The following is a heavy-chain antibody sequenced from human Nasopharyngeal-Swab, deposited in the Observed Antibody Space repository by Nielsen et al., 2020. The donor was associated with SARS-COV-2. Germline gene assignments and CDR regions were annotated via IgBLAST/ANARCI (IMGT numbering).Heavy chain of an antibody. J-gene: IGHJ4*02. CDR3: AREVRYSYCYDYYFDY. CDR2: ISSSSSTI. D-gene: IGHD5-18*01. Sequence: GGSLRLSCAASGFTFSSYNRNWVRQPPGKGLEWVSYISSSSSTIYYADSVKGRFTISRDNAKNTLYLEMNSLRAEDTAVYYCAREVRYSYCYDYYFDYWGQGTLVTVSS. CDR1: GFTFSSYN. V-gene: IGHV3-48*01.